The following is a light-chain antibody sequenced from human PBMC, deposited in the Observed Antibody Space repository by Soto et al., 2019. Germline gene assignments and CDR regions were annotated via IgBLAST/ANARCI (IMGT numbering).Light chain of an antibody. CDR1: QGIARA. V-gene: IGKV1-13*02. Sequence: AIQLTQSPSSLSASVGDRVTITCRASQGIARALAWYQQKPGKPPQLLIHDASSLEGGVPSRFSGSGSGTDFTLTISSLQPGDFATYFCQQFNSYPLTFGGGTKVEIK. CDR2: DAS. CDR3: QQFNSYPLT. J-gene: IGKJ4*01.